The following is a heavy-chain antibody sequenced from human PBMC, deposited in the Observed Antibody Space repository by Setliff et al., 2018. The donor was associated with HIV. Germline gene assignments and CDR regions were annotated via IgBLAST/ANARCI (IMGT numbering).Heavy chain of an antibody. J-gene: IGHJ4*02. CDR2: IDPEDGET. V-gene: IGHV1-69-2*01. CDR3: AWGTQRPIDS. D-gene: IGHD3-16*01. CDR1: GHTFTDYS. Sequence: ASVKVSCKVSGHTFTDYSIHWVQQAPGKGLEWMGLIDPEDGETIYAEKFQGRVTMTADTSIQTAYMELSSVRPEDTAVYYCAWGTQRPIDSWGQGTLVTVSS.